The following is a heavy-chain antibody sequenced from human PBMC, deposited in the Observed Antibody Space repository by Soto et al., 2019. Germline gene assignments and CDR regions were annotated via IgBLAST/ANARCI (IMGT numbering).Heavy chain of an antibody. J-gene: IGHJ4*02. Sequence: SETLSLTCTVSGGSISSGDYYWSWIRQPPGKGLEWIGYIYYSGSTYYNPSLKSRVTISVDTSKNQFSLKLSSVTAADTAVYYCARVPYYYDSSGYYPFDYWGQGTLVTVSS. CDR2: IYYSGST. CDR1: GGSISSGDYY. D-gene: IGHD3-22*01. CDR3: ARVPYYYDSSGYYPFDY. V-gene: IGHV4-30-4*01.